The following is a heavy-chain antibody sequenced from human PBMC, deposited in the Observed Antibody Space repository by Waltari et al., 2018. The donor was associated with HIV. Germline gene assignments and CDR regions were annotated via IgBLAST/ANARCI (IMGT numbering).Heavy chain of an antibody. V-gene: IGHV5-51*01. CDR3: ARREVWFGGKYAFDI. D-gene: IGHD3-10*01. J-gene: IGHJ3*02. CDR1: GYNFATNW. Sequence: EVQLVQSGAEVKKPGESLKISCQGSGYNFATNWLGWVRQMPGKGLEWMGNIFPADSVTKYNPSLHGQGTMSADKSISTAYLQWRSLKASDTGMYYCARREVWFGGKYAFDIWGQGTMVTVSS. CDR2: IFPADSVT.